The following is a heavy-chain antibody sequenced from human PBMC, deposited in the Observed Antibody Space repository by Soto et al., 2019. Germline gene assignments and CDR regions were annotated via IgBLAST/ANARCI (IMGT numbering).Heavy chain of an antibody. CDR3: ARLRPSGTSDY. Sequence: PSETLSLTCTVSRGSVRNPDHYWSWIRQPPGKGLEWIAYVHSNGGTNYNPSLKGRVTISMDTPKNQFALKLNSVTAADTAIYYCARLRPSGTSDYWGQGTLVTVS. V-gene: IGHV4-61*08. CDR2: VHSNGGT. J-gene: IGHJ4*02. CDR1: RGSVRNPDHY. D-gene: IGHD1-26*01.